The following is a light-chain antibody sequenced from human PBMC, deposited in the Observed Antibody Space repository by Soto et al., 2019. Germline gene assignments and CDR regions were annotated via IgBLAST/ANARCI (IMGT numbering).Light chain of an antibody. Sequence: QSALTQAASVSGSPGQSITISCTGTSSDIGGSDYVSWYQKHPGKAPKVIIYEVSDRPSGVSDRFSGSKSGNTASLTISGLQAEDEADYYCSSYVTSGTLVFGGGTSSPS. J-gene: IGLJ3*02. CDR2: EVS. CDR1: SSDIGGSDY. V-gene: IGLV2-14*01. CDR3: SSYVTSGTLV.